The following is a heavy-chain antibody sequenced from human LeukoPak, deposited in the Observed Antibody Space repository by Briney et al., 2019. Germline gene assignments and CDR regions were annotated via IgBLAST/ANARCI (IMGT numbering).Heavy chain of an antibody. CDR3: ARVDVGIASADY. Sequence: ASVKVSCKASGYTFIAYYIHWVRQAPGQGLEWMGWINPNSGGTEYAQKFQGRVTMTRDTSISTAYMELSRLRSDDTAVYYCARVDVGIASADYWGQGTLVTVSS. CDR1: GYTFIAYY. D-gene: IGHD6-13*01. V-gene: IGHV1-2*02. CDR2: INPNSGGT. J-gene: IGHJ4*02.